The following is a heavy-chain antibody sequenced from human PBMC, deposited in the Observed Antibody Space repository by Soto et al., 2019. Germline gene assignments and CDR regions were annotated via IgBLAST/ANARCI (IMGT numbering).Heavy chain of an antibody. CDR2: IYYSGST. CDR3: ARGVIKSELLRWYYFDY. D-gene: IGHD1-26*01. CDR1: GGSISSYY. V-gene: IGHV4-59*01. Sequence: PSETLSLTCTVSGGSISSYYWSWIRQPPGKGLEWIGYIYYSGSTNYNPSLKSRVTISVYTSKNQFSLKLSSVTAADTAVYYCARGVIKSELLRWYYFDYWGQGTMVTVSS. J-gene: IGHJ4*02.